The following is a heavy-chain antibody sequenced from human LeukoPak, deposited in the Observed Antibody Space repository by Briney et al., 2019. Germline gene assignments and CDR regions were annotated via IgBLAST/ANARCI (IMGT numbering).Heavy chain of an antibody. V-gene: IGHV4-59*08. D-gene: IGHD1-26*01. J-gene: IGHJ3*02. Sequence: SETLSLTCTVSGGSISSYYWSWIRQPPGKGLEWIGYIYYSGSTNYNPSLKSRVTISVDTSKNQFSLKLSSVTAADTAVYFCATNRAGTYDRPFDIWGQGTMVTVSS. CDR1: GGSISSYY. CDR2: IYYSGST. CDR3: ATNRAGTYDRPFDI.